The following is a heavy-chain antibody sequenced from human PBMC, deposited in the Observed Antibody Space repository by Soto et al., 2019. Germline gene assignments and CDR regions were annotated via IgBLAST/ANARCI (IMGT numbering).Heavy chain of an antibody. CDR1: GGSISSYY. J-gene: IGHJ5*02. V-gene: IGHV4-4*07. CDR3: ARERPEYYDSSGYYYVPRWFDP. CDR2: IYTSGST. Sequence: PSETLSLTCTVSGGSISSYYWSWIRQPAGKGLEWIGRIYTSGSTNYNPSLKSRVTMSVDTSKNQFSLKLSSVTAADAAVYYCARERPEYYDSSGYYYVPRWFDPWGQGTLVTVSS. D-gene: IGHD3-22*01.